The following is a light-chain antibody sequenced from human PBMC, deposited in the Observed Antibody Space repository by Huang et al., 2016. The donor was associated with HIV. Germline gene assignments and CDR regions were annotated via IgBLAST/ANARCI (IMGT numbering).Light chain of an antibody. CDR3: QQRSNWPAIT. J-gene: IGKJ5*01. V-gene: IGKV3-11*01. CDR2: DAS. Sequence: EIVLTQSPATLSLSPGERATLSCRASQSVNIYLGWFQQKPGQAPRLLIYDASNRATGSPARFSGSGSGTDFTLTISSLEPEDFAVYYCQQRSNWPAITFGQGTRLEIK. CDR1: QSVNIY.